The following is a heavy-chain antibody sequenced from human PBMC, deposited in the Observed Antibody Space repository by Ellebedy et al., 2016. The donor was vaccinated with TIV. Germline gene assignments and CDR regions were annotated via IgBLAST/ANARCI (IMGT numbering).Heavy chain of an antibody. V-gene: IGHV3-53*01. CDR3: ARSGGYYGDYGFDY. CDR1: GFTVSSNY. Sequence: GESLKISCAASGFTVSSNYMNWVRQAPGKGLEWVSVIYSGGSTYYADSVKGRFTISRDNSKNTLYLQMTSLRAEDTAVYYCARSGGYYGDYGFDYWGQGTLVTVSS. CDR2: IYSGGST. D-gene: IGHD4-17*01. J-gene: IGHJ4*02.